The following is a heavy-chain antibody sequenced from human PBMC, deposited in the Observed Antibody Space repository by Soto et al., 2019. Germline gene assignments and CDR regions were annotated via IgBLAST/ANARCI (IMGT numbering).Heavy chain of an antibody. CDR2: IWYDGSNK. Sequence: QVQLVESGGGVVQPGRSLRLSCAASGFTFSSYGMHWVRQAPGKGLEWVAVIWYDGSNKYYADSVKGRFTISRDNSKNPLYLQMNSLRAEDTAVYYCARVRGVYGYYDYYGMDVWGQGTTVTVSS. D-gene: IGHD2-8*01. V-gene: IGHV3-33*01. CDR1: GFTFSSYG. J-gene: IGHJ6*02. CDR3: ARVRGVYGYYDYYGMDV.